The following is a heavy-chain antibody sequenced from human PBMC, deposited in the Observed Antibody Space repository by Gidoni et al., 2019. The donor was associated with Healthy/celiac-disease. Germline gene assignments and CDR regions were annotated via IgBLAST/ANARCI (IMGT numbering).Heavy chain of an antibody. CDR1: GFTFDDYA. CDR2: ISWNSGSI. Sequence: VQLVASGGGLVQPGRSLRLSCAASGFTFDDYAMHWVRQAPGKGLEWVSGISWNSGSIGYADSVKGRFTISRDNAKNSLYLQMNSLRAEDTALYYCAKDIVPTDWGQGTLVTVSS. D-gene: IGHD2-2*01. V-gene: IGHV3-9*01. J-gene: IGHJ4*02. CDR3: AKDIVPTD.